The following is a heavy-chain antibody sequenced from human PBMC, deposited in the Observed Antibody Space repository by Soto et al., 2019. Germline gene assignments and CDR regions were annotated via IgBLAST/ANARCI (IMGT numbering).Heavy chain of an antibody. CDR1: GSIFTTYY. V-gene: IGHV1-46*01. Sequence: ASVKVSCKASGSIFTTYYIQWVRQAPGRGLEWMGIIKPSGGRTHYAQKFQGRLTLTRDTSTSTIYMELGSLGSEDTAVYYCARDMEPDYRGSDYVFKDMDVWGQGTTVTVSS. J-gene: IGHJ6*02. D-gene: IGHD1-26*01. CDR3: ARDMEPDYRGSDYVFKDMDV. CDR2: IKPSGGRT.